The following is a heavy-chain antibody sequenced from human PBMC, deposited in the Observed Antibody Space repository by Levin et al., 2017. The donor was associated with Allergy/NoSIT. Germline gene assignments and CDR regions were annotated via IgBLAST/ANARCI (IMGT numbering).Heavy chain of an antibody. Sequence: ASVKVSCKASGYTFTSYDINWVRQATGQGLEWMGWMNPNSGNTGYAQKFQGRVTMTRNTSISTAYMEPSSLSSEDTAVYYCAGGRLPASLLFVAVVVAATDYWGQGTLVTVSS. CDR3: AGGRLPASLLFVAVVVAATDY. D-gene: IGHD2-15*01. CDR2: MNPNSGNT. J-gene: IGHJ4*02. CDR1: GYTFTSYD. V-gene: IGHV1-8*01.